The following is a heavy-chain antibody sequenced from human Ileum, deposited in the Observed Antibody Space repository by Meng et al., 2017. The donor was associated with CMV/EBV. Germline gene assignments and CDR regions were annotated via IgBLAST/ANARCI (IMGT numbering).Heavy chain of an antibody. CDR1: GFSSSSEDHY. Sequence: SGFSSSSEDHYWSWIRQSPGKGLEWIGYIYFTGNTHYEPSLKSRVSISVDTSNNQYSLKVNSVTAADTAVYYCAGGLIAFGGAVLESWGQGTLVTVSS. V-gene: IGHV4-30-4*01. CDR2: IYFTGNT. J-gene: IGHJ4*02. D-gene: IGHD3-16*01. CDR3: AGGLIAFGGAVLES.